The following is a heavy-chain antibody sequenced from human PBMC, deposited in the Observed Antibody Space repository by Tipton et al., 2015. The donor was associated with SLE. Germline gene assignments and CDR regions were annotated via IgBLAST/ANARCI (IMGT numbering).Heavy chain of an antibody. CDR1: GDPISSSSYY. V-gene: IGHV4-61*05. Sequence: TLSLTCIVSGDPISSSSYYWSWIRQPPGKGLEWIGYIYYSGSTNYNPSLKSRVTISVDTSKNQFSLRLSSVTAADTAMYYCRRRRKYSGNDFDNWGQGTLVTVSS. CDR3: RRRRKYSGNDFDN. CDR2: IYYSGST. J-gene: IGHJ4*02. D-gene: IGHD5-12*01.